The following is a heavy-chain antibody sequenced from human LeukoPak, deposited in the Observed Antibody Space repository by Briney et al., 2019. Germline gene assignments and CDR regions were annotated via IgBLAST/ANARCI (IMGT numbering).Heavy chain of an antibody. D-gene: IGHD3-22*01. CDR1: GFTFHDYG. Sequence: PGGSLRLSCAASGFTFHDYGMSWVRHAPGKGLEGVSGITGNGGSVGYADSVKGRFTISRDNAKNSLYLQMNSLRDEDTALYYCARDHVGSGYYYFDSWGQRTLVTVSS. CDR3: ARDHVGSGYYYFDS. J-gene: IGHJ4*02. CDR2: ITGNGGSV. V-gene: IGHV3-20*04.